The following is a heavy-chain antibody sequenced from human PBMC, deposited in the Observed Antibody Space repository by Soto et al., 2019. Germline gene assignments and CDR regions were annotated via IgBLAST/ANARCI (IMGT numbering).Heavy chain of an antibody. CDR2: IYSGGST. Sequence: GGSLRLSCAASGFTVSSNYMSWVRQAPGKGLEWVSVIYSGGSTYYADSVKGRFTISRHNSKNPLYLQMNSLRAEDTAVYYWARGRASDSSGYYYMDVWGQGTTVTVSS. J-gene: IGHJ6*02. CDR3: ARGRASDSSGYYYMDV. CDR1: GFTVSSNY. D-gene: IGHD3-22*01. V-gene: IGHV3-53*04.